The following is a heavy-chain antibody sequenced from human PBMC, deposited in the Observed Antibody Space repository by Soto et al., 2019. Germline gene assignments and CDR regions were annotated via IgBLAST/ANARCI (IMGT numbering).Heavy chain of an antibody. V-gene: IGHV1-3*01. CDR3: ARGVAPYYFDY. D-gene: IGHD2-15*01. CDR1: GYTFTSYA. J-gene: IGHJ4*02. Sequence: ASVKVSCKASGYTFTSYAMHWVRQAPGQRLEWMGWINAGNGNTKYSQKFQGRVAITRDTSASTAYMELSSLRSEDTAVYYCARGVAPYYFDYWGQGTLVTVSS. CDR2: INAGNGNT.